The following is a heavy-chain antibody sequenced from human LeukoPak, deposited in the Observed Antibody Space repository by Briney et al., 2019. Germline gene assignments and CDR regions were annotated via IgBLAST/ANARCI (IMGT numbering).Heavy chain of an antibody. CDR2: ISSSSSYI. CDR1: GFTFSSYS. D-gene: IGHD3-10*01. V-gene: IGHV3-21*01. J-gene: IGHJ5*02. CDR3: ARGSVTMVRGVIMGVWFDP. Sequence: PGGSLRLSCAASGFTFSSYSMNWVRQAPGKGLEWVSSISSSSSYIYYADSVKGRFTISRDNGKNSLYLQMNSLRAEDTAVYYCARGSVTMVRGVIMGVWFDPWGQGTLVTVSS.